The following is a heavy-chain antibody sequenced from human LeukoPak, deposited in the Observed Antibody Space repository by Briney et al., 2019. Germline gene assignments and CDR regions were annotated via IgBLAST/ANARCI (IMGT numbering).Heavy chain of an antibody. J-gene: IGHJ4*02. V-gene: IGHV5-51*01. Sequence: GESLKISCKGSGYSFTSYWIGWVRQMPGKGLGWMGIIYPGDSDTRYSPSFQGQVTISADKSISTAYLKWSSLQASDTAMYYCARRSAAGLFDYWGQGTLVTVSS. CDR2: IYPGDSDT. D-gene: IGHD6-13*01. CDR1: GYSFTSYW. CDR3: ARRSAAGLFDY.